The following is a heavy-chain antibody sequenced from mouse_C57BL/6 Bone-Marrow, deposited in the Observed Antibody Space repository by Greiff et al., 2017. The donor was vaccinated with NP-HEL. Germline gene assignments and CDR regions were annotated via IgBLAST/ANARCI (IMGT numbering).Heavy chain of an antibody. CDR3: TRRTMVTTRAMDY. V-gene: IGHV6-6*01. Sequence: EVHLVESGGGLVQPGGSMKLSCAASGFTFSDAWMHWVRQSPEKGLEWVVEIRNKANNHATNYAESVKGRFTISRDDSTSSVHLQMIRLRAEDTGIYYGTRRTMVTTRAMDYWDRGTSVTVSS. J-gene: IGHJ4*01. CDR1: GFTFSDAW. CDR2: IRNKANNHAT. D-gene: IGHD2-2*01.